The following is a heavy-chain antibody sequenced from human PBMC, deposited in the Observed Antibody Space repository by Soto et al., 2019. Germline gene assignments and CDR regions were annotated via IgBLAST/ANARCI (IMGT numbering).Heavy chain of an antibody. J-gene: IGHJ4*02. D-gene: IGHD5-18*01. CDR2: ISAYNGNT. Sequence: ASVKVSCKASGYTFTSYGISWVRQAPGQGLEWMGWISAYNGNTNYAQKLQGRVTMTTDTSTSTAYMELRSLRSDDTAVYYCARGPVKVEKQLWGDYWGQGTLVTVSS. V-gene: IGHV1-18*01. CDR3: ARGPVKVEKQLWGDY. CDR1: GYTFTSYG.